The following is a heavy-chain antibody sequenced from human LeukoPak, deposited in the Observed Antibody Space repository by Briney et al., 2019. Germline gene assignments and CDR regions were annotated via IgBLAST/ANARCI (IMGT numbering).Heavy chain of an antibody. CDR2: IYYSGST. D-gene: IGHD4-17*01. Sequence: SETLSLTCTVSGGSISSYYWSWLRQPPGKGLEWIGYIYYSGSTNYNPSLKSRVTISVETSKNQFSLKLSSVTAADTAVYYCARSRVGNGDYFFEDVWGQGTLVTVSS. CDR1: GGSISSYY. V-gene: IGHV4-59*01. J-gene: IGHJ4*02. CDR3: ARSRVGNGDYFFEDV.